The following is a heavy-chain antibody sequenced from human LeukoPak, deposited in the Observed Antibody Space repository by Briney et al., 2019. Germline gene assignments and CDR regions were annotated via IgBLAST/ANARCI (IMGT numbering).Heavy chain of an antibody. D-gene: IGHD2-15*01. J-gene: IGHJ4*02. CDR1: GFNFNSYA. CDR2: ISYDGSIN. V-gene: IGHV3-30-3*01. CDR3: ARDRRYCGGGSCYFDYFFDY. Sequence: PGRSLRLSCAASGFNFNSYALHWVRQAPGKGLEWVAVISYDGSINFYAASVKGRFTISRDNSKNTLYLQMNGLRAEDSALYFCARDRRYCGGGSCYFDYFFDYWGQGTLVTVSS.